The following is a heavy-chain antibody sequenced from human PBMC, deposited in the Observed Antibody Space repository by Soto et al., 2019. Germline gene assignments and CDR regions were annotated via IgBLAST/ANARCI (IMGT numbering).Heavy chain of an antibody. Sequence: GGSLRLSCAASGFTFSSYAMSWVRQAPGKGLEWVSAISGSGGSTYYADSLKGRFTISRDTSKNTLYLQMNSLRAEDTAVYYCAKASHYSNCGCASDYWGQGTLVTVSS. CDR3: AKASHYSNCGCASDY. J-gene: IGHJ4*02. CDR2: ISGSGGST. CDR1: GFTFSSYA. D-gene: IGHD4-4*01. V-gene: IGHV3-23*01.